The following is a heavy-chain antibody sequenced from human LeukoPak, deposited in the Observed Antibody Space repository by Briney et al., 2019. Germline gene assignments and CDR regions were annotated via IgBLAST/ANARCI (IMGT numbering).Heavy chain of an antibody. CDR1: GGTFSSYA. CDR2: IIPIFGTA. V-gene: IGHV1-69*13. J-gene: IGHJ4*02. D-gene: IGHD5-12*01. CDR3: ARDLRRGYSGYDYYFDY. Sequence: SVKVSCKASGGTFSSYAIGWVRQAPGQGLEWMGGIIPIFGTANYAQKFQGRVTITADESTSTAYMELSSLRSEDTAAYYCARDLRRGYSGYDYYFDYWGQGTLVTVSS.